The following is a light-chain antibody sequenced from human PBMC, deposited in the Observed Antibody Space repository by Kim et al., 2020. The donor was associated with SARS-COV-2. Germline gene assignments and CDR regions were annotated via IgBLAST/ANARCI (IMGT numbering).Light chain of an antibody. CDR1: SDGFINYNF. CDR2: DDN. CDR3: CSYTSSSTLV. V-gene: IGLV2-14*02. Sequence: QAISICCGGSSDGFINYNFVFWYQQHPDRAHKVIIYDDNKRTSGISNRFSDSNSDNTDSLTIAGRLSEDEADDYFCSYTSSSTLVFGGGTQLTVL. J-gene: IGLJ2*01.